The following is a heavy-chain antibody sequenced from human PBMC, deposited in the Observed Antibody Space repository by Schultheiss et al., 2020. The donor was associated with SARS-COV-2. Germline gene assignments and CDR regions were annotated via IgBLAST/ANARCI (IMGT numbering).Heavy chain of an antibody. V-gene: IGHV3-30*03. CDR1: GFTFSSYG. Sequence: GGSLRLSCAASGFTFSSYGMHWVRQAPGKGLEWVAVISYDGSNKYYADSVKGRFTISRDNAKNSLYLQMNSLRAEDTAVYYCARAWDDSSGRVDAFDIWGQGTMVTVAS. J-gene: IGHJ3*02. CDR2: ISYDGSNK. CDR3: ARAWDDSSGRVDAFDI. D-gene: IGHD3-22*01.